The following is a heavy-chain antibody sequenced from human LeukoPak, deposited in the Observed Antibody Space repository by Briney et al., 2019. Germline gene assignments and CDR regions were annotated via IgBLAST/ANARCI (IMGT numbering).Heavy chain of an antibody. J-gene: IGHJ4*02. D-gene: IGHD7-27*01. CDR3: ARHGFQLGSYYFDY. V-gene: IGHV4-4*07. CDR2: ISTSGST. Sequence: SETLSLTCTVSGGSISGYYWSWIRQPAGMGLEWIGRISTSGSTHYSPSLKSRVTISVDTSKNQFSLKVSSVTAADTAVYYCARHGFQLGSYYFDYWGQGTLVTVSS. CDR1: GGSISGYY.